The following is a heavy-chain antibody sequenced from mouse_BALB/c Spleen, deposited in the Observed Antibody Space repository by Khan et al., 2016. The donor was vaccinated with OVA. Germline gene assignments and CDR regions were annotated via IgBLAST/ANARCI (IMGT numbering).Heavy chain of an antibody. V-gene: IGHV5-6*01. D-gene: IGHD1-1*01. Sequence: EVQLQESGGDLVKPGGSLKLSCAASGFTFSTYGMSWVRQTPDKRLEWVATISSGGSYTYYLDSVKGRFTISRDNAKNTLYLQMSSLKSEDTAMYYYERLTYYYNREEFAYWGQGTLVTVSA. CDR2: ISSGGSYT. J-gene: IGHJ3*01. CDR1: GFTFSTYG. CDR3: ERLTYYYNREEFAY.